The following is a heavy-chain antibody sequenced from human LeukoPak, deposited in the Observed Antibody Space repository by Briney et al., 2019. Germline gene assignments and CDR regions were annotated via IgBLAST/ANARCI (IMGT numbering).Heavy chain of an antibody. V-gene: IGHV3-30*18. D-gene: IGHD1-26*01. CDR2: ISYDGSNK. Sequence: GGSLRLSCAASGFTFSSYGMHWVRQAPGKGLEWVAVISYDGSNKYYADSVKGRFTISRDNPKNTLYLQMNTLRVDDTAVYYCAKGRLLGAPWGMDVWGQGTTVTVSS. CDR3: AKGRLLGAPWGMDV. CDR1: GFTFSSYG. J-gene: IGHJ6*02.